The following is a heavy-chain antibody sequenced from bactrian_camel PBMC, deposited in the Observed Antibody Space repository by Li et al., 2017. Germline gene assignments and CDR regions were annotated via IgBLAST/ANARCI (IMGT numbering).Heavy chain of an antibody. Sequence: VQLVESGGGLVQPGGSLRLSCAASGFIISDSVMSWVRQAPGKGLEWVSGIKRDGSSTYYLDSVKGRFTISRDNAKNTLYLQMNRLKPEDSAIYYCAAGGHGLDVHSYKYWGQGTQVTVS. J-gene: IGHJ4*01. V-gene: IGHV3S40*01. D-gene: IGHD1*01. CDR2: IKRDGSST. CDR1: GFIISDSV. CDR3: AAGGHGLDVHSYKY.